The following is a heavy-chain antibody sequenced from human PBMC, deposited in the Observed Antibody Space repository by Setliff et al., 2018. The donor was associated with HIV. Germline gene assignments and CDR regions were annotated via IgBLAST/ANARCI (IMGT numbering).Heavy chain of an antibody. J-gene: IGHJ4*02. CDR1: GGSISSNY. V-gene: IGHV4-59*04. D-gene: IGHD3-22*01. Sequence: SETLSLTCTVSGGSISSNYWSWMRQPPGKGLEWIGHIYYTGTTYYNPSLQSRVTLSVDTSKNQFSLKLSSVTAADTAFYYCAKPYYDISGYYFYYFDYWGQGTLVTVSS. CDR2: IYYTGTT. CDR3: AKPYYDISGYYFYYFDY.